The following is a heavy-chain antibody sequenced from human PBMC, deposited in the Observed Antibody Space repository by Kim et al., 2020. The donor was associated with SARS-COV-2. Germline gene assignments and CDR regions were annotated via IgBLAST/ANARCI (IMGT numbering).Heavy chain of an antibody. CDR3: ARQAQWELLNDAFDI. V-gene: IGHV4-39*01. Sequence: SETLSLTCTVSGGSISSSSYYWGWIRQPPGKGLEWIGSIYYSGSTYYNPSLKSRVTISVDTSKNQFSLKLSSVTAADTAVYYCARQAQWELLNDAFDIWGQGTMVTVSS. CDR1: GGSISSSSYY. J-gene: IGHJ3*02. CDR2: IYYSGST. D-gene: IGHD1-26*01.